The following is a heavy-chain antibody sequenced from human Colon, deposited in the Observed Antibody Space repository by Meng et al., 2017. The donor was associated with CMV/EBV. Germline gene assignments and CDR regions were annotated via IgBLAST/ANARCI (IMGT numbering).Heavy chain of an antibody. Sequence: GESLILSCDVSGFNFRNSAMSWVRQAPGKGLEWVSGISGGATSTYYADSVKGRFTISRDTPKNTLFLQLNSLRAEDTAGYYCARGVIAVGQRHYFDVWGQGTLVTVSS. D-gene: IGHD6-19*01. J-gene: IGHJ4*02. CDR2: ISGGATST. CDR3: ARGVIAVGQRHYFDV. V-gene: IGHV3-23*01. CDR1: GFNFRNSA.